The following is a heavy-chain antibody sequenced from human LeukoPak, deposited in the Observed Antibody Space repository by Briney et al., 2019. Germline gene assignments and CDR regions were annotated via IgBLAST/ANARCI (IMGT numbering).Heavy chain of an antibody. CDR3: AREGLHVDY. V-gene: IGHV4-61*02. CDR1: GGSISSGSYY. CDR2: IYPSGST. J-gene: IGHJ4*02. Sequence: SETLSLTCTVSGGSISSGSYYWSWIRQPAGKGLEWIGRIYPSGSTNYNPSLKSRVTISVDTSKNQFSLKLSSVTAADTAVYYCAREGLHVDYWGQGTLVTVSS. D-gene: IGHD5-24*01.